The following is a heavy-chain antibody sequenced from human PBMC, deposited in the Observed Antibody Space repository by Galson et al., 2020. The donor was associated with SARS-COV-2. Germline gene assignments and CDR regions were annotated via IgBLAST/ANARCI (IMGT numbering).Heavy chain of an antibody. Sequence: ASVKVSCKTSGYTFSSYGITWVRQAPGQELEWMGWISAYNGDTKYAQNVQDRVTLITDTSTRKAYMELRSLTSDDTAVYYCARDRARWPYYLYCWGQGTLVTVSS. D-gene: IGHD2-15*01. CDR3: ARDRARWPYYLYC. J-gene: IGHJ4*02. CDR1: GYTFSSYG. V-gene: IGHV1-18*01. CDR2: ISAYNGDT.